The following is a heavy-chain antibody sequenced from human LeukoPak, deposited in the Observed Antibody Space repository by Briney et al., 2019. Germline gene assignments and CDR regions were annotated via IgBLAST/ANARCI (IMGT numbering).Heavy chain of an antibody. CDR2: ISWNSGSI. J-gene: IGHJ3*02. V-gene: IGHV3-9*03. CDR3: AKDIRFLSSSGWYWEAFDI. D-gene: IGHD6-19*01. CDR1: GFTFDDYA. Sequence: TGRSMRLSCAASGFTFDDYAMHWVRQAPGKGLEWVSGISWNSGSIGYADSVKGRFTISRDNAKNSLYLQMNSLRAEDMALYYYAKDIRFLSSSGWYWEAFDIWGQGTMVTVSS.